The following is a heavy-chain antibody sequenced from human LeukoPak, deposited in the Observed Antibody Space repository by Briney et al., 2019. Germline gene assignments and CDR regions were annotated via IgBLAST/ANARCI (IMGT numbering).Heavy chain of an antibody. J-gene: IGHJ4*02. CDR2: IYTNGST. CDR1: GGSISSYY. D-gene: IGHD3-22*01. CDR3: ARHDSSGHYNPFDY. Sequence: SETLSLTCTVSGGSISSYYWSWIRQPAGKGLEWIGRIYTNGSTYYNPSLQSRVTVSVDTSKNQFSLKLSSVTAADTAVYYCARHDSSGHYNPFDYWGQGTLVIVSS. V-gene: IGHV4-4*07.